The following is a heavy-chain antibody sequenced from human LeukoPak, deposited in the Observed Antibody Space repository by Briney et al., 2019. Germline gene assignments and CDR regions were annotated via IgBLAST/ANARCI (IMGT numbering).Heavy chain of an antibody. CDR3: ARGRVAKWLVLGQPNFDY. CDR2: IYYSGST. D-gene: IGHD6-19*01. CDR1: GGSISSYY. V-gene: IGHV4-59*01. Sequence: SETLSLTCTVSGGSISSYYWSWIRQPPGKGLEWIGYIYYSGSTNYNPSLKSRVTISVDTSKNQFSLKLSSVTAADTAVYYCARGRVAKWLVLGQPNFDYWGQGTLVTVSS. J-gene: IGHJ4*02.